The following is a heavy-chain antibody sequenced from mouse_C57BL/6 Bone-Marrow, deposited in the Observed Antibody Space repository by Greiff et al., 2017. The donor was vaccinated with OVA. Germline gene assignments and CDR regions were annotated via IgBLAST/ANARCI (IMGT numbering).Heavy chain of an antibody. V-gene: IGHV1-26*01. D-gene: IGHD2-1*01. Sequence: VQLQQSGPELVKPGASVKISCKASGYTFTDYYMNWVKQSHGKSLEWIGDINPNNGGTSYNQKFKGKATLTVDKSSSTAYMELRSLTSEDSAVYYCAFIYYDYAAMDYWGQGTSVTVSS. CDR1: GYTFTDYY. CDR2: INPNNGGT. CDR3: AFIYYDYAAMDY. J-gene: IGHJ4*01.